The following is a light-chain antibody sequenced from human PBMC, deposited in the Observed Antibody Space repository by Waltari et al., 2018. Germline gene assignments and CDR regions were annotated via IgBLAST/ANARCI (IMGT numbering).Light chain of an antibody. V-gene: IGKV2-28*01. CDR2: LGS. J-gene: IGKJ3*01. CDR3: MKSLQTT. Sequence: DIVMTQSPLYLPVTPGEPAPISCKSSQSLLHSNGYNYLDWYLQKPGQSPQLLIYLGSNRATGVPDRFSGSGSGTDFTLKISRVEADDVGVYYCMKSLQTTFGPGTKVDVK. CDR1: QSLLHSNGYNY.